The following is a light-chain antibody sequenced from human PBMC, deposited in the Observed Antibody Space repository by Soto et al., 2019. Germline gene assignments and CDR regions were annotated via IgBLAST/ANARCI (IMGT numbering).Light chain of an antibody. V-gene: IGLV3-21*04. CDR3: QVWDSSSDPFYV. CDR2: YDS. Sequence: SHELTQPTSGLVAPGKKARITCGGNNFGSKSVHWYQQKPGQAPVLVIYYDSDRPSGIPERFSGSNSGNTATLTISRVEAGDEADYYCQVWDSSSDPFYVFGTGTKSPS. J-gene: IGLJ1*01. CDR1: NFGSKS.